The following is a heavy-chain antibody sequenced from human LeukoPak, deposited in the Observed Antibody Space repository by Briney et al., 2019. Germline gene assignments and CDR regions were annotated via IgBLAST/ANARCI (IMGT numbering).Heavy chain of an antibody. D-gene: IGHD2-15*01. CDR2: ISGSGHRT. CDR1: GFTFSSYG. CDR3: AKGSGGLFDY. J-gene: IGHJ4*02. Sequence: GGSLRLSCAASGFTFSSYGVSWVRQAPGKGLEWVSGISGSGHRTYYADSVKGRFTISRDNSKNTLYLQMHSLRAEDTAVYYCAKGSGGLFDYWGQGTLVTVSS. V-gene: IGHV3-23*01.